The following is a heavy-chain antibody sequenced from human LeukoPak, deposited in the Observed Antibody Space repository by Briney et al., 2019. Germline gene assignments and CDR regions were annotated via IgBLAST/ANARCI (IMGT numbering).Heavy chain of an antibody. CDR2: ISYDGSNK. CDR1: GFTFSSYG. V-gene: IGHV3-30*03. J-gene: IGHJ3*02. CDR3: ARGKAAVPEAFDI. D-gene: IGHD6-13*01. Sequence: GGSLRLSCAASGFTFSSYGMHWVRQAPGKGLEWVAVISYDGSNKYYADSVKGRFTISRDNSKNTLYLQMNSLRAEDTALYHCARGKAAVPEAFDIWGQGTMVTVSS.